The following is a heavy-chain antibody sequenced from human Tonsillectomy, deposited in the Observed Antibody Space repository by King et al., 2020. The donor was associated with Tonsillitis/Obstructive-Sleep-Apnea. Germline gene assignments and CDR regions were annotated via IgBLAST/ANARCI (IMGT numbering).Heavy chain of an antibody. J-gene: IGHJ4*02. CDR3: ARGKGSCGTGVSIPRGFDY. CDR1: RFTFSSYW. D-gene: IGHD2-8*01. CDR2: INSDGTST. V-gene: IGHV3-74*03. Sequence: VQLVESGGGVVQPGGSLRLSCVASRFTFSSYWMHWVRQAPGKGLVWVSRINSDGTSTTYADSVKGRFNVSRDNDKNTLYLQMNSLGAEDTAVYFCARGKGSCGTGVSIPRGFDYWGQGILVAVSS.